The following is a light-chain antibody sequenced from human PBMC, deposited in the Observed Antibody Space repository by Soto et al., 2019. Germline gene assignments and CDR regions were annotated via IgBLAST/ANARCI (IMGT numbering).Light chain of an antibody. CDR2: AAS. V-gene: IGKV1-39*01. CDR3: QQSYSTLLT. Sequence: DIQMTQSPSSLSASVGDRVTITCRSSQSINSYLNWYQQKPGTAPKLLIYAASSLQSGVASRFSGSGSGTDFTLTINSLQPEDFATSSCQQSYSTLLTFGGGTPVEIK. CDR1: QSINSY. J-gene: IGKJ4*01.